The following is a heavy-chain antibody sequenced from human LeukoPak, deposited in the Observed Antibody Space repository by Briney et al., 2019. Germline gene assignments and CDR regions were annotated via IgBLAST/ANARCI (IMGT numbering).Heavy chain of an antibody. V-gene: IGHV3-53*01. Sequence: GGSLRLSCATSGFTVSSNYMSWVRQAPGKGLEWVSVIYDSGTTYYADFVKGRFLIFRDTSKNTVDLQMNSLRVEDTAVYYCAGRRSSGWYAYWGQGTLVTVSS. CDR1: GFTVSSNY. J-gene: IGHJ4*02. CDR2: IYDSGTT. CDR3: AGRRSSGWYAY. D-gene: IGHD6-19*01.